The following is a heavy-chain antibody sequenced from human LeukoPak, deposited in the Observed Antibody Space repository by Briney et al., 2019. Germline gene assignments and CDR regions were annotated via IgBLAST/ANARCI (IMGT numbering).Heavy chain of an antibody. CDR2: IYYSGST. CDR3: ARRWSGENLFDY. CDR1: GGSISSHY. V-gene: IGHV4-59*08. D-gene: IGHD3-10*01. J-gene: IGHJ4*02. Sequence: SETLSLTCTVSGGSISSHYWSWIRQPPGKGLEWIGYIYYSGSTNYNPSLKSRVTISVDTSKNQFSLKLSSVTAADTAVYYCARRWSGENLFDYWGQGTLVTVSS.